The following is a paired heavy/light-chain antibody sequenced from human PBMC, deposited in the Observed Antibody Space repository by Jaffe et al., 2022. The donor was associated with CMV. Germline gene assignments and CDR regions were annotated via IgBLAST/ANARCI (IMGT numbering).Light chain of an antibody. CDR2: DAS. V-gene: IGKV3-11*01. J-gene: IGKJ3*01. CDR3: QLRTDWPPGFT. Sequence: EIVLTQSPATLSLSPGERATLSCRASQSLSNYLAWYQQKPGQTPRLLIYDASNRAPGIPARFSGSGSGTDFTLTISSLEPEDFAVYYCQLRTDWPPGFTFGPGTKVDVK. CDR1: QSLSNY.
Heavy chain of an antibody. Sequence: QVQLVQSGPEVKTPGASVKLSCKSSGYTFTYYALHWVRQAPGQSLEWMGWINAGNDDTKYSQNFQGRVTFTRDTSASTVYMELTSLKSEDTAVYYCARAVLNWSGFDPWGQGTLVTVSS. CDR1: GYTFTYYA. CDR2: INAGNDDT. CDR3: ARAVLNWSGFDP. J-gene: IGHJ5*02. V-gene: IGHV1-3*01. D-gene: IGHD2-8*02.